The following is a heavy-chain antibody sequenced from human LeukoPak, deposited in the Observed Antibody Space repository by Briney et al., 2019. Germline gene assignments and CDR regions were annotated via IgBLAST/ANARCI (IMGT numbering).Heavy chain of an antibody. CDR3: ARGRGRYGGNSARYYYYYYMDV. Sequence: SETLSLTCAVYGLSFSGYYWSWIRQPPGKGLEWIGEINHSGSTNYNPYLKSRVTITVDETKNKIPLQQSSVTAADTAVYYRARGRGRYGGNSARYYYYYYMDVWGKGTTVTVSS. V-gene: IGHV4-34*01. J-gene: IGHJ6*03. D-gene: IGHD4-23*01. CDR2: INHSGST. CDR1: GLSFSGYY.